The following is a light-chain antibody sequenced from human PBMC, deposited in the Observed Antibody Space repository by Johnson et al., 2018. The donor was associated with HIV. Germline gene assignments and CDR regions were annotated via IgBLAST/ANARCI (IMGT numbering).Light chain of an antibody. J-gene: IGLJ1*01. CDR1: SSNIGNNY. CDR2: DNN. CDR3: GTWDSSLRVGF. V-gene: IGLV1-51*01. Sequence: QLVLTQPPSVSAAPGQKVTISCSGSSSNIGNNYVSWYQQLPGTAPKLLIYDNNKRPSGIPDRFSGSKSGTSATLAITGLQTGDEADYYCGTWDSSLRVGFFGTGTNVTVL.